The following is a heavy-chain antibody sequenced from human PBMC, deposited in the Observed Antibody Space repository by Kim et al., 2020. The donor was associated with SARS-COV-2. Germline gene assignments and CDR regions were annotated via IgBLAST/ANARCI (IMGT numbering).Heavy chain of an antibody. CDR2: INHSGST. D-gene: IGHD3-10*01. Sequence: SETLSLTCAVYGGSFSGYYWSWIRQPPGKGLEWIGEINHSGSTNYNPSLKSRVTISVDTSKNQFSLKLSSVTAADTAVYYCARGSRVRGVRKNDAFDIWGQGTMVTVSS. CDR1: GGSFSGYY. J-gene: IGHJ3*02. CDR3: ARGSRVRGVRKNDAFDI. V-gene: IGHV4-34*01.